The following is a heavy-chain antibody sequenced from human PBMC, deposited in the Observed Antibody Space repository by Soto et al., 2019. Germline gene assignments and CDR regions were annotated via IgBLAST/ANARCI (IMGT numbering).Heavy chain of an antibody. CDR3: ARRDTSGFLRYFDN. CDR2: IVPNVGTV. Sequence: QVQLVQSGAEVKKPGSSVKVSCKASGGTLSSFINYPINWVRQAPGQGLEWMGGIVPNVGTVNYAQKFQGRVTITADKSTGTAYMEVSSLRSEDTALYYCARRDTSGFLRYFDNWGQGTLVTVSS. D-gene: IGHD3-3*01. CDR1: GGTLSSFINYP. V-gene: IGHV1-69*06. J-gene: IGHJ4*02.